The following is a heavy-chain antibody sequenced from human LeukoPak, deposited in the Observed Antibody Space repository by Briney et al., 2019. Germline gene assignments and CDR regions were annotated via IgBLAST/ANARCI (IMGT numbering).Heavy chain of an antibody. CDR2: IYYSGST. V-gene: IGHV4-59*01. J-gene: IGHJ3*02. CDR3: ASLGIAAAGLDAFDI. D-gene: IGHD6-13*01. CDR1: GGSISSYY. Sequence: PSETLSLTCTVSGGSISSYYWSWIRQPPAKGLECIGYIYYSGSTNYNPPLKSRVTISVDTSKNQFSLKLSSVTAADTAVYYCASLGIAAAGLDAFDIWGQGTMVTVSS.